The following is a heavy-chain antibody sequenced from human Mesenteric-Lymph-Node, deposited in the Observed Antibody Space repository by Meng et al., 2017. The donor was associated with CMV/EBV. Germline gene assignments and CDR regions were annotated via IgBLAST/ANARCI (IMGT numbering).Heavy chain of an antibody. CDR1: GGSFSGYC. V-gene: IGHV4-34*01. CDR3: ARGRGYCSSTSCYYFDY. Sequence: YGGSFSGYCWSWIRQPPGKGLEWIGEINHSGSTNYNPSLKSRVTISVDTSKNQFSLKLSSVTAADTAVYYCARGRGYCSSTSCYYFDYWGQGTLVTVSS. D-gene: IGHD2-2*01. CDR2: INHSGST. J-gene: IGHJ4*02.